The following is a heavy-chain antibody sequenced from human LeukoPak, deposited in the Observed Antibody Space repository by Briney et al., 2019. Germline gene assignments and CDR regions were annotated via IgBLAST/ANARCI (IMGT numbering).Heavy chain of an antibody. J-gene: IGHJ4*02. Sequence: PSETLSLTCAVSGGSLTGYFWSWIRQSPGKGLEWIGEINQSGNTNYNPSLKSRATISVDTSKNQLSLKLSSVTAADTAVYYCARHGLSSSGWYSEDPFDYWGQGTLVTVSS. CDR3: ARHGLSSSGWYSEDPFDY. D-gene: IGHD6-19*01. CDR1: GGSLTGYF. V-gene: IGHV4-34*01. CDR2: INQSGNT.